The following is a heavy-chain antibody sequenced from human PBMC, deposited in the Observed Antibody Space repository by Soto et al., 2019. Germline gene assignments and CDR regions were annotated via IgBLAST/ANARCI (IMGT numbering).Heavy chain of an antibody. D-gene: IGHD2-15*01. J-gene: IGHJ5*02. CDR2: INPSGGST. V-gene: IGHV1-46*01. Sequence: ASVKVSCKASGYTFTSYYMHWVRQAPGQGLEWMGIINPSGGSTSYAQKFQGRVTMTRDTSTSTVYMELSSLRSEDTAVYYCARVSPCGGGSCAGGGFAPWGKGTLVTVPS. CDR3: ARVSPCGGGSCAGGGFAP. CDR1: GYTFTSYY.